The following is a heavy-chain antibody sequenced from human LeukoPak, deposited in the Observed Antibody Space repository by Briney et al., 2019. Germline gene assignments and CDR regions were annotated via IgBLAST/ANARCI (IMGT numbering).Heavy chain of an antibody. CDR1: GFTFSSYW. CDR2: IKQDGSEK. Sequence: PGGSLRLSCAASGFTFSSYWMSWVRQAPGKWLEWVANIKQDGSEKYYVDSVTGRFTISRDNAKNSLYLQMNSLRAEDTAVYYCARDSPRIAVAGTGGDAFDIWGQGTMVTVSS. CDR3: ARDSPRIAVAGTGGDAFDI. J-gene: IGHJ3*02. D-gene: IGHD6-19*01. V-gene: IGHV3-7*01.